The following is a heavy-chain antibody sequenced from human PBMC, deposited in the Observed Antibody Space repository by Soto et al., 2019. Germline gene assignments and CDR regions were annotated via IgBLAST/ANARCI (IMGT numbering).Heavy chain of an antibody. D-gene: IGHD1-1*01. CDR1: GYTFTSYG. CDR2: ISAYNGIT. J-gene: IGHJ6*02. V-gene: IGHV1-18*04. CDR3: ARPDDYWYYYGMDV. Sequence: QVQLVQSGAEVKKPGASVKVSCKASGYTFTSYGISWVRQAPGQGLEWMGWISAYNGITNYEQKLQGRVTMATDTSTSTAYVELRRLNSDETAVYYCARPDDYWYYYGMDVWGQGTTVTVSS.